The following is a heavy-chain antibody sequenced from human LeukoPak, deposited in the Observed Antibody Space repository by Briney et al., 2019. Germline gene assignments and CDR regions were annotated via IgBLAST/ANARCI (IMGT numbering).Heavy chain of an antibody. V-gene: IGHV4-34*01. CDR3: ARVGGRGYCDY. J-gene: IGHJ4*02. D-gene: IGHD3-16*01. Sequence: SETLSLTCAVYGGSFSGYYWSWIRQPPGKGLEWIGEINYSGSTNYNPSLKSRVTISVDASKNQVSLKLSSVTAADTAVYYCARVGGRGYCDYWGQGTLVTVSS. CDR2: INYSGST. CDR1: GGSFSGYY.